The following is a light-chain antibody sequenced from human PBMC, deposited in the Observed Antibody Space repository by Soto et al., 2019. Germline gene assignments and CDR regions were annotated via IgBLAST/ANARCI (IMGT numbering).Light chain of an antibody. V-gene: IGKV2D-29*01. CDR2: EVS. J-gene: IGKJ1*01. CDR1: QDLLHSDGRTY. Sequence: VLTQTQLTLSVTPGQPASISCKSSQDLLHSDGRTYLYWYLQKPGQPPQLLIYEVSNRFSGVPERFSGSGSGTEFTLTISSLQPDDFATYYCQQYNSYSTFGQGTKVDIK. CDR3: QQYNSYST.